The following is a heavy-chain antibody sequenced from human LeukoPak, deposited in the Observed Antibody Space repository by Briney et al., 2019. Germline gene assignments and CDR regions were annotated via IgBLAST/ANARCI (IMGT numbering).Heavy chain of an antibody. CDR3: ALGHDSSGYYFFDY. J-gene: IGHJ4*02. CDR1: GYSIRNGYY. D-gene: IGHD3-22*01. CDR2: IYYSGST. Sequence: SETLSLTCTVSGYSIRNGYYWGWIRQPPGGGLEWIGSIYYSGSTYYNPSLKSRVTISVDTSKNQFSLKLSSVTAADTAVYYCALGHDSSGYYFFDYWGQGTLVTVSS. V-gene: IGHV4-38-2*02.